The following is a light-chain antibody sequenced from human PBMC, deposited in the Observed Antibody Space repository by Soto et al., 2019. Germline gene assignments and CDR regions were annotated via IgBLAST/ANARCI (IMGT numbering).Light chain of an antibody. CDR1: QSISDN. Sequence: EIVMTQSPATLSVSPGDSATLSCRASQSISDNVAWYQQRPGLAPRLLIYGASTRAAGVPARFSGSASGTKYTLTITSLQSEDFAFYYCQQYTNWPPFTFGQGTRLEIK. V-gene: IGKV3-15*01. CDR2: GAS. CDR3: QQYTNWPPFT. J-gene: IGKJ2*01.